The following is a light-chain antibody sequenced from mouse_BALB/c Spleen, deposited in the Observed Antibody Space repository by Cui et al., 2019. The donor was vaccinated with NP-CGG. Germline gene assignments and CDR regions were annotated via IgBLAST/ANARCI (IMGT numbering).Light chain of an antibody. CDR3: ALWYSNHWV. CDR2: GTN. CDR1: TGAVTTSNY. Sequence: QAVVTQEPAPTTSPGETVTLTCRSSTGAVTTSNYANWVQEKPDYLFTGLIGGTNNRVPGVPARFSGSLIGDKAALTITGAQIEDEEIYFCALWYSNHWVFGGGTKLTVL. J-gene: IGLJ1*01. V-gene: IGLV1*01.